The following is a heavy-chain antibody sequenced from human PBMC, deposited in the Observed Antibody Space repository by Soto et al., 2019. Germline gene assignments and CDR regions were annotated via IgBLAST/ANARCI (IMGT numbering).Heavy chain of an antibody. Sequence: EVQLLESGGGLVQPGGSLRLSCAASGFTFSSYAMSWVRQAPGKGLEWGSAISGSGGSTYYADSVKGRFTISRGNSTNTLSLQMNSLRAEDTAVYYCAKDKFYVWGRRAYFDYWGQGTLVTVSS. CDR1: GFTFSSYA. CDR2: ISGSGGST. CDR3: AKDKFYVWGRRAYFDY. J-gene: IGHJ4*02. D-gene: IGHD3-16*01. V-gene: IGHV3-23*01.